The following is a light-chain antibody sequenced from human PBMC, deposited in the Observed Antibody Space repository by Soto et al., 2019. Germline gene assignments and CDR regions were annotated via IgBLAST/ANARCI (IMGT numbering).Light chain of an antibody. CDR1: QGISSY. V-gene: IGKV1-9*01. CDR2: AAS. Sequence: DIQLTQSPSFLSASVGDRVTITCRASQGISSYLAWYQQKPGKAPKLLIYAASTLQSGVPSRFRGSGSGTEFPLTISSMQPEDFATYYCQQLNSYLLTFGGGTKVEIK. J-gene: IGKJ4*01. CDR3: QQLNSYLLT.